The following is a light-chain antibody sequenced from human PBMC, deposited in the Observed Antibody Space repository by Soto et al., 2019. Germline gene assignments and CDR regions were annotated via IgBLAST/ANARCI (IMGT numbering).Light chain of an antibody. V-gene: IGKV1-9*01. CDR1: QAISSY. J-gene: IGKJ4*01. CDR3: QQLCRYPLT. Sequence: DLQLTQSPSFLSASVGDRVTITCRASQAISSYLAWYQQKPGKAPKLLIYAASTLQSGVPSRFSGSGSGTEFALTISILQPGDFATYYGQQLCRYPLTFGGGTKVEIK. CDR2: AAS.